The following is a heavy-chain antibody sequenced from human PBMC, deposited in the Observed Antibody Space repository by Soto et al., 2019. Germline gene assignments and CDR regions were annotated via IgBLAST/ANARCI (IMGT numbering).Heavy chain of an antibody. D-gene: IGHD2-15*01. Sequence: QVQLVESGGGVVQPGRSLRLSCAASGFTFSSYGMHWVRQATGKGLEWGAVISYDRSNKYYADSVKGRFTISRRNSKNTLSLQMNLLIAENKAAYYCEKDRIDRVLVDPYDYWGQGTLVTVSS. CDR2: ISYDRSNK. J-gene: IGHJ4*02. V-gene: IGHV3-30*18. CDR1: GFTFSSYG. CDR3: EKDRIDRVLVDPYDY.